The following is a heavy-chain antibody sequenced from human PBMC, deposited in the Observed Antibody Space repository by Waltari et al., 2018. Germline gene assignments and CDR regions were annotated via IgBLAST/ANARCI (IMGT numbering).Heavy chain of an antibody. CDR1: GFTFSSYE. J-gene: IGHJ4*02. V-gene: IGHV3-48*03. Sequence: EVQLVESGGGLVQPGGSLRLSCAASGFTFSSYEMNWFRQAPGKGLEWVSYISSSGSTIYYADSVKGRFTISRDNAKNSLYLQMNSLRAEDTAVYYCARADMIVVVMDYWDQGTLVTVSS. CDR3: ARADMIVVVMDY. CDR2: ISSSGSTI. D-gene: IGHD3-22*01.